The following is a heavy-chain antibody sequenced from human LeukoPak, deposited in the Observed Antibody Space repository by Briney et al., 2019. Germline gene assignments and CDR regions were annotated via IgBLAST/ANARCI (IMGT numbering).Heavy chain of an antibody. J-gene: IGHJ6*03. D-gene: IGHD2-15*01. CDR2: IIPIFGTA. V-gene: IGHV1-69*06. CDR1: GGTFSSYA. Sequence: ASVKVSCKASGGTFSSYAISWVRQAPGQGLEWMGGIIPIFGTANYAQKFQGRVTITADKSTSTAYMELSSLRSEDTAVYYCAFSSYYLQGNYYYMDVWGKGTTVTVSS. CDR3: AFSSYYLQGNYYYMDV.